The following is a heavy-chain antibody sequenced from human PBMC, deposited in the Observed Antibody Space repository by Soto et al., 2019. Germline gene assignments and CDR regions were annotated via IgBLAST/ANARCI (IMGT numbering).Heavy chain of an antibody. Sequence: PSETLSLTCALDGGSLSGYYCSWIRQPAGKGLEWMGGINHSEITNYNPSLKSRLTISVDTPKNQLSLKLRSVPAADTAVYYCARGLKKDGDYDGPEDYWGQGTLVTVSS. CDR2: INHSEIT. J-gene: IGHJ4*02. V-gene: IGHV4-34*01. D-gene: IGHD4-17*01. CDR3: ARGLKKDGDYDGPEDY. CDR1: GGSLSGYY.